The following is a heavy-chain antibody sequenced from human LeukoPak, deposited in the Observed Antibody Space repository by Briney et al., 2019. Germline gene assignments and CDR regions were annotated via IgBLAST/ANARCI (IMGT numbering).Heavy chain of an antibody. CDR3: AREALWSHLVSPYYFDY. J-gene: IGHJ4*02. CDR2: ISAYNGNT. V-gene: IGHV1-18*01. Sequence: ASVKVSCKASGYTFTSYGISWVRQAPGQGLEWMGWISAYNGNTNYAQKLQGRVTMTRDTSISTAYMELSRLRSDDTAVYCCAREALWSHLVSPYYFDYWGQGTLVTVSS. CDR1: GYTFTSYG. D-gene: IGHD4-23*01.